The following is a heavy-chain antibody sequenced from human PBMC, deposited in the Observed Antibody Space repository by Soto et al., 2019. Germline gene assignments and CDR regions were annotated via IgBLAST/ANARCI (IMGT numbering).Heavy chain of an antibody. CDR1: GGTFSSYT. Sequence: QVQLVQSGAEVKKPGSSVKVSCKASGGTFSSYTISWVRQAPGQGLEWMGRIIPILGIANYAQKFQGRVTITADKSTSTAYMELSSLRSEDTAVYYCAREDYSGSGISEDFDYWGQGTLVTVSS. J-gene: IGHJ4*02. D-gene: IGHD3-10*01. CDR2: IIPILGIA. CDR3: AREDYSGSGISEDFDY. V-gene: IGHV1-69*08.